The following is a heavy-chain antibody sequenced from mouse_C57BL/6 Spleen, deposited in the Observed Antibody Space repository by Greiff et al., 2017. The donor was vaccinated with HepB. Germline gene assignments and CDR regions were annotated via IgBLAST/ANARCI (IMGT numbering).Heavy chain of an antibody. CDR1: GYTFTSYW. D-gene: IGHD1-1*01. Sequence: VQLQQPGAELVKPGASVKMSCKASGYTFTSYWITWVKQRPGQGLEWIGDIYPGSGSTNYNEKCKSKATLTVATSSSTAYMQLSSLTSEDSAVYYCARFHYYGSSPYWYFDVWGTGTTVTVSS. CDR3: ARFHYYGSSPYWYFDV. CDR2: IYPGSGST. V-gene: IGHV1-55*01. J-gene: IGHJ1*03.